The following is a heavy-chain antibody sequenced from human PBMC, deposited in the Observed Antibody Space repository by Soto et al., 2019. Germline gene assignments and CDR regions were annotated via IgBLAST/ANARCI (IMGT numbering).Heavy chain of an antibody. D-gene: IGHD2-21*02. J-gene: IGHJ4*02. CDR2: INAGNGNT. CDR3: ARSIVVVTALDY. V-gene: IGHV1-3*05. CDR1: GYTFTSYA. Sequence: QVQLVQSGAEEKKPGASVKVSCKASGYTFTSYAMHSVRQAPGQRLEWMGWINAGNGNTKYSQKFQGRVTITRDTSAITAYMALSRVRSEDTDVYYCARSIVVVTALDYWGQGTLVTVSS.